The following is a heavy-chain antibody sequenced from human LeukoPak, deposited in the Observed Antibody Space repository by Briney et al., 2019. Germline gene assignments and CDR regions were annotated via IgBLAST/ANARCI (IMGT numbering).Heavy chain of an antibody. V-gene: IGHV3-30*02. D-gene: IGHD2-2*01. CDR2: IRYDGNNK. J-gene: IGHJ4*02. CDR1: GFTFSSYG. Sequence: PGGSLRLSCAASGFTFSSYGMHWVRPAPGKGLEGVAFIRYDGNNKYYADSVKGRFTISRDNSKNTLYLQMNSLRAEDTAVYYCAKDKKRFYSSTSCSVSYFDYWGQGTLVTVSS. CDR3: AKDKKRFYSSTSCSVSYFDY.